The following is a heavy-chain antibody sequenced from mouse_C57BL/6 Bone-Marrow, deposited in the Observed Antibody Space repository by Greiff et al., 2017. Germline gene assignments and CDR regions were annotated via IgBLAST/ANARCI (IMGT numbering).Heavy chain of an antibody. CDR1: GFSLTSYA. Sequence: QVQLKESGPGLVAPSQSLSITCTVSGFSLTSYAISWVRQPPGKGLEWLGVIWTGGGTNYNSALKSRLSISKDNSNSQVFLKMNSLQTDGTARYYCAREFITTVVGGYFDVWGTGTTVTVSS. CDR3: AREFITTVVGGYFDV. D-gene: IGHD1-1*01. J-gene: IGHJ1*03. V-gene: IGHV2-9-1*01. CDR2: IWTGGGT.